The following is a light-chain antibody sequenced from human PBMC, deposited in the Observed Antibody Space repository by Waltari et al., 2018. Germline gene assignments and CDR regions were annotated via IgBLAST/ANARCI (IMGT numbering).Light chain of an antibody. V-gene: IGKV3-20*01. J-gene: IGKJ2*01. Sequence: EIVLTQSPGTLSLSTGERVTLSYRASQTLSHNYVAWYQQKPGQAPGLLIYDTSKRATGIPDRFSGGGSGTDFALIISRLEAEDSATYYCQQYGSSPYTFGQGTKVGIK. CDR3: QQYGSSPYT. CDR1: QTLSHNY. CDR2: DTS.